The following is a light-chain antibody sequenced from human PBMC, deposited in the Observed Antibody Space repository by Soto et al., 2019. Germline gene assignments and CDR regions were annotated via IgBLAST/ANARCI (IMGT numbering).Light chain of an antibody. CDR3: QQYNNWPPIT. J-gene: IGKJ5*01. V-gene: IGKV3-15*01. CDR1: QSVSNN. CDR2: YAS. Sequence: EIMVTQSPATLSVSPGERATLSCRASQSVSNNLAWYQQKPGQAPRLLIYYASTRATGIPARFSGSGSGTDFTLTISSPQSEDFALYYCQQYNNWPPITFGQGTRLEIK.